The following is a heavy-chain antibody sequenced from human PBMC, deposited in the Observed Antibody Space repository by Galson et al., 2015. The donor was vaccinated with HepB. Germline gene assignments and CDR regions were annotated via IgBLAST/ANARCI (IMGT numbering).Heavy chain of an antibody. CDR2: IWYDGSNK. V-gene: IGHV3-33*01. CDR3: ARDLRGYYGSGSYYPPGY. CDR1: GFTFSSYG. Sequence: SLRLSCAASGFTFSSYGMHWVRQAPGKGLEWVAVIWYDGSNKYYADSVKGRFTISRDNSKNTLYLQMNSLRAEDTAVYYCARDLRGYYGSGSYYPPGYWGQGTLVTVSS. J-gene: IGHJ4*02. D-gene: IGHD3-10*01.